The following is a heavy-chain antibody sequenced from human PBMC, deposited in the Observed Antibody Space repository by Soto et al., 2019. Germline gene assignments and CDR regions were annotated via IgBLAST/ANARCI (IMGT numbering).Heavy chain of an antibody. CDR1: GYTFTSYG. D-gene: IGHD6-19*01. V-gene: IGHV1-18*01. Sequence: QVQLVQSGAEVKKPGASVKVSCKASGYTFTSYGISWVRQAPGQGLEWMGWISAYNGNTNYAQRLQGRVTMTTDTSTSTAYMELRSLRSDDTAVYYCARVVSSGWAYYYYYMGRLGQRDHGHRLL. CDR2: ISAYNGNT. CDR3: ARVVSSGWAYYYYYMGR. J-gene: IGHJ6*03.